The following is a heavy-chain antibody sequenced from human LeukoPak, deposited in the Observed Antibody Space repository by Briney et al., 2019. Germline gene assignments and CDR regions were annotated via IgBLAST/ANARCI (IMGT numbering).Heavy chain of an antibody. CDR2: ISSSSSYI. CDR3: ARNLKGLRRADFDWLEWLLPDY. CDR1: GFTFSSYS. Sequence: GGSLRLSCAASGFTFSSYSMNWVRQAPGKGLEWVSSISSSSSYIYYADSVKGRFTISRDNAKNSLYLQMNNLRAEDTAVYYCARNLKGLRRADFDWLEWLLPDYWGQGTLVTVSS. D-gene: IGHD3-9*01. V-gene: IGHV3-21*01. J-gene: IGHJ4*02.